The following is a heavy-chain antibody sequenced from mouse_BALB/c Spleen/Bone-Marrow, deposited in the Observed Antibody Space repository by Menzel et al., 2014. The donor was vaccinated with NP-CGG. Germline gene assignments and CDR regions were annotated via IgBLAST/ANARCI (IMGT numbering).Heavy chain of an antibody. CDR2: IWSGGTT. J-gene: IGHJ4*01. Sequence: QVQLKQSGPGLVQPSQSLSITCTVSGFSLTSYGVHWVRQSPGKGLEWLGVIWSGGTTDYNAPFISRLSISKDNSKSQVFFKMNSLLANDTAIYYCARNPIRRNAMDYWGQGTSVTVSS. CDR1: GFSLTSYG. V-gene: IGHV2-2*02. D-gene: IGHD2-12*01. CDR3: ARNPIRRNAMDY.